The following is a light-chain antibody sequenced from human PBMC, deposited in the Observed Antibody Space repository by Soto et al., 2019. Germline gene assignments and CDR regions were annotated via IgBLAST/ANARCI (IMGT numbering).Light chain of an antibody. V-gene: IGKV1-33*01. J-gene: IGKJ4*01. CDR1: QDITNY. Sequence: DIQITQSPSSLSAFLGDRATIPSRASQDITNYLNWSQQKPGKAPTPLIYDASNLETGVPSRFSGSGSGTDFTFTISSLQPEDIATYYCQQYHHNLLTFGGGTKVEIK. CDR2: DAS. CDR3: QQYHHNLLT.